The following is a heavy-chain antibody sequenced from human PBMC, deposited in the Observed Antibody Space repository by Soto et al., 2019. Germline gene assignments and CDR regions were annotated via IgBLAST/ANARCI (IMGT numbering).Heavy chain of an antibody. V-gene: IGHV3-72*01. Sequence: GSLRLSCAASGFTFSDHYMDWVRQAPGKGLEWVGRTRNKANSYTTEYAASVKGRFTISRDDSKNSLYLQMNSLKTEDTAVYYCVRVIVVVPAARPAYYYYMDVWGKGTTVTVSS. CDR2: TRNKANSYTT. CDR1: GFTFSDHY. CDR3: VRVIVVVPAARPAYYYYMDV. J-gene: IGHJ6*03. D-gene: IGHD2-2*01.